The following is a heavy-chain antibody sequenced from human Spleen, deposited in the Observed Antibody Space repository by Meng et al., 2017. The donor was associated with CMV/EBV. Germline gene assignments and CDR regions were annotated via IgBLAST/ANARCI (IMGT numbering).Heavy chain of an antibody. CDR1: GGSFSSYY. CDR3: ARGPGYGSSWFVY. J-gene: IGHJ5*01. D-gene: IGHD6-13*01. Sequence: CCAYGGSFSSYYWSWIRQPPGQRLEWIGEISHFGGTDYNPSLKSRVTISLDTSKNQFSLKLSSVTAADTSVYYCARGPGYGSSWFVYWGQGTLVTVSS. V-gene: IGHV4-34*01. CDR2: ISHFGGT.